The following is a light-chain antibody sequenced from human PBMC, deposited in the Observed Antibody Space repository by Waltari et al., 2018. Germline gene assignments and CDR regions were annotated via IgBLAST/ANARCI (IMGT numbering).Light chain of an antibody. CDR3: QKYVSLPAT. Sequence: EIMLTQSPGTLSLSPGERATLSCRASQSISRFLAWYQQKPGQAPRLLIYDASTRATGIPDRFSGSESGTDFSLTISRLEPEDIAVYYCQKYVSLPATFGQGTKVEIK. CDR1: QSISRF. CDR2: DAS. J-gene: IGKJ1*01. V-gene: IGKV3-20*01.